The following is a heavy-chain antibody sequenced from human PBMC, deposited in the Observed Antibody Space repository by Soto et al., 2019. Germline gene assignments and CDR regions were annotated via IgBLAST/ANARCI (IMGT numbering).Heavy chain of an antibody. J-gene: IGHJ4*02. CDR3: ARGRWTQTTADYYLDF. D-gene: IGHD1-1*01. Sequence: QVQLVQSGTEVKKPGASVKLSCKASGYTFTNYAIHWVRQAPGQRLEWMVWINAGNGHTKYSQKFQGRVTVTRDPSATTAYMELSNLTSEDTAVYYCARGRWTQTTADYYLDFWGQGTLVTVSS. V-gene: IGHV1-3*01. CDR2: INAGNGHT. CDR1: GYTFTNYA.